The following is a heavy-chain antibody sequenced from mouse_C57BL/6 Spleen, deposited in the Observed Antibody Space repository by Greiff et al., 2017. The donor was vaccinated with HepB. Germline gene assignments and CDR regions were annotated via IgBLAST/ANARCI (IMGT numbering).Heavy chain of an antibody. J-gene: IGHJ1*03. V-gene: IGHV3-6*01. Sequence: DVQLQESGPGLVKPSQSLSLTCSVPGYSITSGYYWNWIRQFPGNKLEWMGYISYDGSNNYNPSLKNRISITRDTSKNQFFLKLNSVTTEDTATYYCARHYYGSSPYFDVWGTGTTVTVSS. D-gene: IGHD1-1*01. CDR2: ISYDGSN. CDR3: ARHYYGSSPYFDV. CDR1: GYSITSGYY.